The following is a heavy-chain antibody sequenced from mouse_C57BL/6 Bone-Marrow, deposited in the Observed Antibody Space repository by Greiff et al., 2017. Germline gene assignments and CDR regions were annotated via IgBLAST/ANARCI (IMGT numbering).Heavy chain of an antibody. Sequence: QVQLQQPGAELVMPGASVKLSCKASGYTFTSYWMHWVKQRPGQGLEWIGEIDPSDSYTNYNQKFKGKSTLTVDKSSSTAYMQLSSLTSEDSAVYCCARWYYGLDYWGQGTTRTVSS. CDR2: IDPSDSYT. J-gene: IGHJ2*01. CDR3: ARWYYGLDY. V-gene: IGHV1-69*01. D-gene: IGHD1-1*01. CDR1: GYTFTSYW.